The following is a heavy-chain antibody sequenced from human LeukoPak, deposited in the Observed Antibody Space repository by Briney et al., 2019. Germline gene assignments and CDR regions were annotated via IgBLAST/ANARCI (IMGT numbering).Heavy chain of an antibody. CDR1: GFTFSSYA. D-gene: IGHD4-11*01. J-gene: IGHJ4*02. CDR3: AKTPPRENSNYFDY. V-gene: IGHV3-23*01. CDR2: ISPSGVRT. Sequence: PGGSLRLSCAASGFTFSSYAMSWVRQAPGKGLEWVSAISPSGVRTYYADSVKGRFTISRDNSKNTLYLQMNSLRAEDTAVYYCAKTPPRENSNYFDYWGQGTLVTVSS.